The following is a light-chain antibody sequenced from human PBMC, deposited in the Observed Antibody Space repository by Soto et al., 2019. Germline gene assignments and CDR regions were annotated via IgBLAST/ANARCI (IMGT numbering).Light chain of an antibody. V-gene: IGKV3-15*01. J-gene: IGKJ5*01. CDR3: QQYNHWTSIT. CDR1: QSIRTN. CDR2: GAS. Sequence: EIVMTQSPATLSVSPGERAILSCSASQSIRTNVAWYQQRPGQAPRLLIYGASIRATDIPARFSGSGSGTEFTLTISSLQSEDFAIYYCQQYNHWTSITFGQGTRLEF.